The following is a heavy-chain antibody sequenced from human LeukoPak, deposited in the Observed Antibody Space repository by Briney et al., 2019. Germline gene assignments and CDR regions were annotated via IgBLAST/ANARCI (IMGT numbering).Heavy chain of an antibody. CDR3: ARDPSSFRDSYDY. CDR2: IKEDGSEK. V-gene: IGHV3-7*01. CDR1: GFSFRSYW. Sequence: SGGSLRLFCATSGFSFRSYWMNWIRQAPGKGLEWVANIKEDGSEKNYVDSVKGRFAISRDNAKNLLYLQMNSLRVEDTAVYYCARDPSSFRDSYDYWGQGTLVTVSS. J-gene: IGHJ4*02.